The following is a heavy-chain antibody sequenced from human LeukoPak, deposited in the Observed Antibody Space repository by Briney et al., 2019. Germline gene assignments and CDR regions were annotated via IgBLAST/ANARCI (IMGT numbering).Heavy chain of an antibody. CDR3: ARQGLWELLPGLFDY. Sequence: SETLSLTCTVSGGSISSSSYYWGWIRQPPGKGLVWIGSIYYSGSTYYNPSLKSRVTISVDTSKNQFSLKLSSVTAADTAVYYCARQGLWELLPGLFDYWGPGTLVTVSS. V-gene: IGHV4-39*01. D-gene: IGHD1-26*01. CDR2: IYYSGST. J-gene: IGHJ4*02. CDR1: GGSISSSSYY.